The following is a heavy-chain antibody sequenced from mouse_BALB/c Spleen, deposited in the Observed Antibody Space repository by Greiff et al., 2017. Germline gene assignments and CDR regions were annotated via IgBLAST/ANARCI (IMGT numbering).Heavy chain of an antibody. J-gene: IGHJ3*01. V-gene: IGHV1-15*01. Sequence: VQLQESGAELVRPGASVTLSCKASGYTFTDYEMHWVKQTPVHGLEWIGAIDPETGGTAYNQKFKGKATLTADKSSSTAYMELRSLTSEDSAVYYCTRGSYYGNSLFAYWGQGTLVTVSA. CDR2: IDPETGGT. D-gene: IGHD2-1*01. CDR1: GYTFTDYE. CDR3: TRGSYYGNSLFAY.